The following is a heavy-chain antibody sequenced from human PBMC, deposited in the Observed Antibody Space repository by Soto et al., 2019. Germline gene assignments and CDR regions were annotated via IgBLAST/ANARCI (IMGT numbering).Heavy chain of an antibody. CDR1: GGTFSSYS. CDR3: ARDALGECSGGSCYNWFDP. J-gene: IGHJ5*02. Sequence: QVQLVQSGAEVKKPGSSVKVSCKASGGTFSSYSISWVRQAPGQGLEWMGGIIPIFGTATYAQKFHGRVTITADESRSTAYMEMSSLRSEDTAVYYCARDALGECSGGSCYNWFDPWGQGTLVTVSS. V-gene: IGHV1-69*12. CDR2: IIPIFGTA. D-gene: IGHD2-15*01.